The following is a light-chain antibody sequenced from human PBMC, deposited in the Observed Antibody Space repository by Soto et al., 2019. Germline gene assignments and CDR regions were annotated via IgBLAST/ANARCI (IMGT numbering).Light chain of an antibody. V-gene: IGKV3-15*01. CDR2: GAA. CDR3: QQYDNWPPRT. J-gene: IGKJ1*01. CDR1: QSVSSN. Sequence: EMVMTQSPATLSVSPGERATLSCRASQSVSSNLAWYQQKPGQAPSLLIFGAATRATGIPARFSGSGSGTEVTLTISSLQSEDFAVYYCQQYDNWPPRTFGPGTKVDIK.